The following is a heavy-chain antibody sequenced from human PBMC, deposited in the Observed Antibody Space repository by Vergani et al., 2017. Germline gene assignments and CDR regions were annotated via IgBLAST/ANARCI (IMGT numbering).Heavy chain of an antibody. V-gene: IGHV1-46*01. CDR3: ALYGVKPNSNWFDP. Sequence: QVQLVQPGAEVKKPGASVKVSCKASGYAFTSHHLQWVRQAPGQGFEWMGIINPSDGTTSYAQRFQGRVTLTRDTSTSTVYMELRSLRSDDTAIYYCALYGVKPNSNWFDPWGQGTLVSVSS. CDR2: INPSDGTT. CDR1: GYAFTSHH. D-gene: IGHD1-14*01. J-gene: IGHJ5*02.